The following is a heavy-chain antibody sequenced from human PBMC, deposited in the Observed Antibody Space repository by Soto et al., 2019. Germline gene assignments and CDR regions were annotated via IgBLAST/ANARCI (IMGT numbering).Heavy chain of an antibody. CDR3: AKERGGYDFWSGYYRLDAFDI. J-gene: IGHJ3*02. D-gene: IGHD3-3*01. CDR1: GFTFSSYG. CDR2: ISYDGSNK. Sequence: GGSLRLSCAASGFTFSSYGMHWVRQAPGKGLEWVAVISYDGSNKYYADSVKGRFTISRDNSKNTLYLQMSSLRAEDTAVYYCAKERGGYDFWSGYYRLDAFDIWGQGTMVTVSS. V-gene: IGHV3-30*18.